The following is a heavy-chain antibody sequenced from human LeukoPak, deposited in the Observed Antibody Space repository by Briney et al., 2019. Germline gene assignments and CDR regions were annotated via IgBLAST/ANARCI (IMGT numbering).Heavy chain of an antibody. J-gene: IGHJ5*02. D-gene: IGHD3-10*01. V-gene: IGHV1-69*10. Sequence: ASVTVSCRASGGTFSKYAISWVRQAPGQGLEWMGGITATYGLVHYAQKLQGRVTMTTDTSTSTAYMELRSLRSDDTAVYYCARDPNYGSGSRPTKRYNWFDPWGQGTLVTVSS. CDR2: ITATYGLV. CDR3: ARDPNYGSGSRPTKRYNWFDP. CDR1: GGTFSKYA.